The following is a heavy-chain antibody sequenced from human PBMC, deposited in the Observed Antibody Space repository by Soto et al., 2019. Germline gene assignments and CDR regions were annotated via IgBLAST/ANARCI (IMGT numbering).Heavy chain of an antibody. V-gene: IGHV4-61*01. J-gene: IGHJ6*02. CDR2: IYYSGST. CDR1: GGSVSSGSYY. D-gene: IGHD2-15*01. CDR3: ARDYCSGGSCHHGYYYGMDV. Sequence: PSETLSLTCTVSGGSVSSGSYYWGWIRQPPGKGLEWIGYIYYSGSTNYNPSLKSRVTISVDTSKNQFSLKLSSVTAADTAVYYCARDYCSGGSCHHGYYYGMDVWGQGTTVTVSS.